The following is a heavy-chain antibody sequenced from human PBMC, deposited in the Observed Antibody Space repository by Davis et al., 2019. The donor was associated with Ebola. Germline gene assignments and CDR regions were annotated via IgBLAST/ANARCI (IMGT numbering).Heavy chain of an antibody. D-gene: IGHD3-22*01. CDR3: ARSPGNSSGYYYDS. J-gene: IGHJ4*02. CDR2: ISSSGITI. V-gene: IGHV3-11*04. Sequence: PGGSLRPSCAASGFTSSDYYMSWIRQAPGKGLEWVFYISSSGITIYYADSVKRRFTVSRDNSKNTLYLQMISLTTEDTAIYYCARSPGNSSGYYYDSWGQGTLVTVSS. CDR1: GFTSSDYY.